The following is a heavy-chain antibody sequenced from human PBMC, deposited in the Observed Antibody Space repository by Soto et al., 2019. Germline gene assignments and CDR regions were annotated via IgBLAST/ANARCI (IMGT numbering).Heavy chain of an antibody. CDR3: ARDGRGYSGYDLPVYFDY. D-gene: IGHD5-12*01. V-gene: IGHV1-69*13. CDR2: IIPIFGTA. Sequence: GASVKVSCKASGYTFTGYYMHWVRQAPGQGLEWMGGIIPIFGTANYAQKFQGRVTITADESTSTAYMELSSLRPEDTAVYYCARDGRGYSGYDLPVYFDYWGQGTLVTVSS. CDR1: GYTFTGYY. J-gene: IGHJ4*02.